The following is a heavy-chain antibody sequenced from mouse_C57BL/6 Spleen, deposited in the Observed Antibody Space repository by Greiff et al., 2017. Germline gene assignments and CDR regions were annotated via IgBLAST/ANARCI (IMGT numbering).Heavy chain of an antibody. Sequence: VQLQESGAELVRPGASVTLSCKASGYTFTDYEMHWVKQTPVHGLEWIGAIDPETGGTAYNQKFKGKAILTADKASSTAYMELRSLTSEDSAVDYCTRGDYGSSYGGAMDYWGQGTSVTVSS. J-gene: IGHJ4*01. CDR2: IDPETGGT. CDR1: GYTFTDYE. V-gene: IGHV1-15*01. D-gene: IGHD1-1*01. CDR3: TRGDYGSSYGGAMDY.